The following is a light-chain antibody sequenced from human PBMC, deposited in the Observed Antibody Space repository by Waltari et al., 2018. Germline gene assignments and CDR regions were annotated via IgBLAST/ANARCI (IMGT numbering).Light chain of an antibody. CDR3: QQSYTTPRT. J-gene: IGKJ2*01. V-gene: IGKV1-39*01. CDR1: QNIRNF. Sequence: DIQMTQSPSSLSASVGDRVTITCRASQNIRNFLNWYQHKPGKAPTLLIYASSRLQSGVPSRFSGSGSGTDFTLTISSQQFEDFAIYYCQQSYTTPRTFGQGTTLEIK. CDR2: ASS.